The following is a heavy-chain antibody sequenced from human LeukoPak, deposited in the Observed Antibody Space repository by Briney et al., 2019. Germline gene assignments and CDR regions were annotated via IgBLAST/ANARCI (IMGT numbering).Heavy chain of an antibody. V-gene: IGHV3-23*01. CDR2: ISGSGGST. J-gene: IGHJ3*02. CDR3: AKDRSSLPGEDAFDI. Sequence: PGGSLRLSCAASGFTFSSYAMSWVRQAPGKGLEWVSAISGSGGSTYYADSVKGRFTISRDNSKNTLYLQMNSLRAEDTAVHYCAKDRSSLPGEDAFDIWGQGTMVTVSS. D-gene: IGHD6-13*01. CDR1: GFTFSSYA.